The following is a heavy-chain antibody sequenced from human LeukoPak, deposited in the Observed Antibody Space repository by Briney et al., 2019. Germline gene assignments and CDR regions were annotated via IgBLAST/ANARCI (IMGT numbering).Heavy chain of an antibody. V-gene: IGHV4-61*02. J-gene: IGHJ4*02. Sequence: TPSETLSLTCTVSGGSISSGSYYWSWIRQPAGKGLEWIGRIYTSGSTNYNPSLKSRVTISVDTSKNQFSLKLSSVTAADTAVYYCARRIDYWGQGTLVTVSS. CDR3: ARRIDY. CDR2: IYTSGST. CDR1: GGSISSGSYY. D-gene: IGHD1-14*01.